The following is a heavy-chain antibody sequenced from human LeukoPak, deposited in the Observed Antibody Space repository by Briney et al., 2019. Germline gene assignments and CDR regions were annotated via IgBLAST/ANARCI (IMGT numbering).Heavy chain of an antibody. CDR1: GYTFINYD. D-gene: IGHD4-17*01. CDR3: ARGPRDYDESIRYNWFDP. CDR2: MNPKSGST. V-gene: IGHV1-8*01. J-gene: IGHJ5*02. Sequence: ASVKVSCKASGYTFINYDINWVRQATGQGLEWMGWMNPKSGSTGYAQKFQGRVTMTRDTSISTAYMELSSQRSEDTAVYYCARGPRDYDESIRYNWFDPWGQGTLVTVSS.